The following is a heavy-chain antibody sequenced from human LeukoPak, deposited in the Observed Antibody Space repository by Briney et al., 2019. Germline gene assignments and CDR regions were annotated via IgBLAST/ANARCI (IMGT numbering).Heavy chain of an antibody. Sequence: SETLSLTCTVSGYSVNSVYYWGWIRQPPGKGLEWIGNIYHSGNTYYNPSLKSRVTISVDTSKNQFSLKLSSVTAADTAVYYCAGLYSSGWYVWDYWSQGTLVTVSS. J-gene: IGHJ4*02. CDR3: AGLYSSGWYVWDY. V-gene: IGHV4-38-2*02. D-gene: IGHD6-19*01. CDR1: GYSVNSVYY. CDR2: IYHSGNT.